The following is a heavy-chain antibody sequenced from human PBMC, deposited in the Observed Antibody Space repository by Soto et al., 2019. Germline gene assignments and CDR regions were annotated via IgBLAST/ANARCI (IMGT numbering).Heavy chain of an antibody. CDR1: GFTFSSYA. CDR3: AKSAGDFWSGYFDY. J-gene: IGHJ4*02. Sequence: EVQLLESGGGLVQPGGSLRLSCAASGFTFSSYAINWVRQAPGKGLEWVSTISGSGVSTKFADSVEGRLTFSRDNSKNTVYLQMNSLRTEDTAVYYCAKSAGDFWSGYFDYWGQGTLVTVSS. D-gene: IGHD3-3*01. CDR2: ISGSGVST. V-gene: IGHV3-23*01.